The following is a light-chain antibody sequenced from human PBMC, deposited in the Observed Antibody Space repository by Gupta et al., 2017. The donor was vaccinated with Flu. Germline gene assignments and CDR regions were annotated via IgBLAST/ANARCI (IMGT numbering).Light chain of an antibody. V-gene: IGKV3-15*01. CDR1: QSVSSN. J-gene: IGKJ4*01. CDR3: QQYNNWPPLT. CDR2: GAS. Sequence: VSPGERATLSCRASQSVSSNLAWYQQKPGQAPRLLIYGASTRATGIPARFSGSGSGTEFTLTISSLQSEDFAVYYCQQYNNWPPLTFGGGTKVEIK.